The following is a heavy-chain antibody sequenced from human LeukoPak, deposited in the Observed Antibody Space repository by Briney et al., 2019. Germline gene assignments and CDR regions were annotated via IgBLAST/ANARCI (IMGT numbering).Heavy chain of an antibody. CDR3: ARCPSPIAAAGTGFDY. CDR2: INHSGST. D-gene: IGHD6-13*01. Sequence: SETLSLTCAVYGGSFSGYYWSWIRQPPGKGLEWIGEINHSGSTNYNPSCKSRVTISVDTSKNQFSLKLSSVTAADTAVYYCARCPSPIAAAGTGFDYWGQGTLVTVSS. CDR1: GGSFSGYY. V-gene: IGHV4-34*01. J-gene: IGHJ4*02.